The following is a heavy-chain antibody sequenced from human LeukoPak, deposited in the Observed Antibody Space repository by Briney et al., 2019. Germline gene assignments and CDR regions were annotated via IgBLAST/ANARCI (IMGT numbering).Heavy chain of an antibody. J-gene: IGHJ4*02. CDR2: ISWNSDSI. V-gene: IGHV3-9*01. CDR3: ARADYDFWSGSDY. Sequence: PGGSLRLSCAASGFSFDDYAMHWVRQAPGKGLEWVSGISWNSDSIGYVDSVKGRFTISRDNAKNSLYLQMNSLRAEDTAVYYCARADYDFWSGSDYWGQGTLVTVSS. D-gene: IGHD3-3*01. CDR1: GFSFDDYA.